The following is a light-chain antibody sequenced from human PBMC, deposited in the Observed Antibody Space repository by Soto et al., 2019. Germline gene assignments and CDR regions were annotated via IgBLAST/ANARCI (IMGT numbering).Light chain of an antibody. CDR3: QKDNSAPLT. CDR1: QGITNY. CDR2: AAS. V-gene: IGKV1-27*01. J-gene: IGKJ4*01. Sequence: DIQMSQSPSTPSASVRDRVTITCRAGQGITNYLAWYQQKPGKVPKLLIYAASTLHSGVPSRFSGSGSGTDFTLTISSLQPEDVATYYCQKDNSAPLTFGGGTKVDIK.